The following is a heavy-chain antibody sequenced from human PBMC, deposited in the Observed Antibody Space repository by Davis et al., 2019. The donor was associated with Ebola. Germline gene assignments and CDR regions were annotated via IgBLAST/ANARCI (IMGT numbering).Heavy chain of an antibody. D-gene: IGHD3-16*01. Sequence: GESLKISCAASRFTFSDSWMHWVRQVPGKGLVWVARINSDGSTTHYADSVKGRFTISRDNAKNTLYLQMDSLTDDDTAVYFCATSESFFDYAAYFHNWGQGTLLTVSS. J-gene: IGHJ4*02. V-gene: IGHV3-74*01. CDR3: ATSESFFDYAAYFHN. CDR1: RFTFSDSW. CDR2: INSDGSTT.